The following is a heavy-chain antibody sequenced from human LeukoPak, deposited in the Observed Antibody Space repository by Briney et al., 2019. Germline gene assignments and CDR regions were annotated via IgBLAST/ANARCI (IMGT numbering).Heavy chain of an antibody. CDR1: GFTFSSYG. Sequence: GGSLRLSCAASGFTFSSYGMSWVRQAPGKGLEWVSAISGSGGSTYYADSVKGRFTISRDNSKNTLYLQMNSLRAEDTAVYYCARGGEMATIQAYYFDYWGQGTLVTVSS. J-gene: IGHJ4*02. D-gene: IGHD5-24*01. V-gene: IGHV3-23*01. CDR2: ISGSGGST. CDR3: ARGGEMATIQAYYFDY.